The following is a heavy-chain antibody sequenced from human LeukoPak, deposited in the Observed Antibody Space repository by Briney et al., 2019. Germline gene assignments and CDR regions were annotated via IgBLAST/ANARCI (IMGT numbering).Heavy chain of an antibody. CDR1: GFTFNTYW. J-gene: IGHJ4*02. CDR2: IKRDESET. Sequence: PGGSLRLSCSASGFTFNTYWMNWVRHAPGKGLECVANIKRDESETYYVDSVKGRFTISRDNAKNSLSLQMNSLRAEDTAVYYCARGGGNFDYWGQGTLVTVSS. V-gene: IGHV3-7*01. CDR3: ARGGGNFDY. D-gene: IGHD2/OR15-2a*01.